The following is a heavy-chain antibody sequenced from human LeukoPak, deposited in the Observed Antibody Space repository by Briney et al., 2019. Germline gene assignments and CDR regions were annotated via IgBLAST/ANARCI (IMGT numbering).Heavy chain of an antibody. V-gene: IGHV1-69*05. D-gene: IGHD6-13*01. J-gene: IGHJ4*02. CDR1: GYTFTSYD. Sequence: SVKVSCKASGYTFTSYDINWVRQAPGQGLEWMGGIIPIFGAPNYAQRFQGRVTMTRDTSTSTVYMELSSLRSEDTAVYYCARGDYRWYGLDYWGQGTLVTVSS. CDR2: IIPIFGAP. CDR3: ARGDYRWYGLDY.